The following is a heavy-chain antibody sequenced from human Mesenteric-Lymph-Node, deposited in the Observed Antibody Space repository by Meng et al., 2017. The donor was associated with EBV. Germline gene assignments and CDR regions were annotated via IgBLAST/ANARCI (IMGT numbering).Heavy chain of an antibody. Sequence: VQWRVSGPGLMKPSETLSLTCTVSGGSISSYFWTGIRQTPGKGLEWIGHIYSTGSANYNPSLKSRVTISVDTSKNQFSLKLSSVTAADTAVYYCARVPVQGHIIWGLDYWGQGTLVTVSS. CDR3: ARVPVQGHIIWGLDY. J-gene: IGHJ4*02. V-gene: IGHV4-59*01. D-gene: IGHD3-10*01. CDR1: GGSISSYF. CDR2: IYSTGSA.